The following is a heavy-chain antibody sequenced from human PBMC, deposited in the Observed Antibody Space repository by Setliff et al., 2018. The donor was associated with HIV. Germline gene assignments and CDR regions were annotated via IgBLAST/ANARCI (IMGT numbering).Heavy chain of an antibody. D-gene: IGHD2-21*01. Sequence: KPSGTLSLTCSVSGVSINRTDHYWGWIRQSPGKRLEWIGSVSQSGSTYYNPSLKSRITISVDRSKNLFSLKLISVTAADQGVYYCARVPVAGANWFDPWGRGTLVTVSS. CDR2: VSQSGST. J-gene: IGHJ5*02. CDR1: GVSINRTDHY. CDR3: ARVPVAGANWFDP. V-gene: IGHV4-39*01.